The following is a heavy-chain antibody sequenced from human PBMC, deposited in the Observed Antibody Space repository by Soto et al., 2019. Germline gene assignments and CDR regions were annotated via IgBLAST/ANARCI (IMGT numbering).Heavy chain of an antibody. CDR2: IYYSGST. CDR3: ARQMTTVTTRHYYYGMDV. J-gene: IGHJ6*02. CDR1: GGSISSYY. Sequence: SETLSLTCTVSGGSISSYYWSWIRQPPGKGLGWIGYIYYSGSTNYNPSLKSRVTISVDTSKNQFSLKLSSVTAADTAVYYCARQMTTVTTRHYYYGMDVWGQGTTVTVSS. D-gene: IGHD4-17*01. V-gene: IGHV4-59*01.